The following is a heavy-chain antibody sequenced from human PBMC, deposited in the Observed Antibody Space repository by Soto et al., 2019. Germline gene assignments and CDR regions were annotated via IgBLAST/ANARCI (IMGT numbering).Heavy chain of an antibody. Sequence: SETLSLTCTVSGGSISSSSYYWGWIRQPPGKGLEWIGSIYYSGSTYYNPSLKSRVTISVDTSKNQFSLKLSSVTAADTAVYYCAIIPMNGPVRYLFDYCGRGTLVIGSA. CDR2: IYYSGST. V-gene: IGHV4-39*01. CDR3: AIIPMNGPVRYLFDY. CDR1: GGSISSSSYY. J-gene: IGHJ4*02. D-gene: IGHD2-21*01.